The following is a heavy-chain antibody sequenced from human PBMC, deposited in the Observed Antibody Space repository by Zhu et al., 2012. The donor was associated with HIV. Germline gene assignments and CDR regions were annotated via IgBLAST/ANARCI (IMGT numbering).Heavy chain of an antibody. V-gene: IGHV4-4*09. J-gene: IGHJ4*02. CDR1: GGSISSYY. CDR2: ICTSGST. CDR3: ARTSGSELLWFGELLSPEYYFDY. Sequence: QVQLQESGPGLVKPSETLSLTCTVSGGSISSYYWSWIRQPPGKGLEWIGYICTSGSTNYNPSLKSRVTISVDTSKNQFSLKLSSVTAADTAVYYCARTSGSELLWFGELLSPEYYFDYWGREPWSPSPQ. D-gene: IGHD3-10*01.